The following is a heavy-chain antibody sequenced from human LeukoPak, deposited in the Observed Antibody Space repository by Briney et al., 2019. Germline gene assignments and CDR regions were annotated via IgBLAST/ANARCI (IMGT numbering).Heavy chain of an antibody. V-gene: IGHV3-30*18. CDR3: AKEGAVTGSMWFDY. J-gene: IGHJ4*02. CDR2: ISSDGGTD. CDR1: GFTFSRYG. D-gene: IGHD6-19*01. Sequence: PGRSLGLSCAASGFTFSRYGIHWVRQAPGKGLEWVAVISSDGGTDYYADSVKGRFTISRDNSKNTVYVQMNSLRAEDTAVYYCAKEGAVTGSMWFDYWGQGTLATVSS.